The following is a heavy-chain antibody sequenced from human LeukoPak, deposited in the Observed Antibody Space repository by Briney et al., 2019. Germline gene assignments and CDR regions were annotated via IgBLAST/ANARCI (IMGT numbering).Heavy chain of an antibody. CDR1: GGSFSGYY. V-gene: IGHV4-34*01. CDR2: INHSGST. D-gene: IGHD5-18*01. CDR3: ARGLIGYSYGYFDL. J-gene: IGHJ2*01. Sequence: SETLSLTCAVYGGSFSGYYWSWIRQPPGKGLEWIGEINHSGSTNYNPSLKSRVTISVDTSKNQFSLKLSSVTAADTAVYYCARGLIGYSYGYFDLWGHGTLVTVSS.